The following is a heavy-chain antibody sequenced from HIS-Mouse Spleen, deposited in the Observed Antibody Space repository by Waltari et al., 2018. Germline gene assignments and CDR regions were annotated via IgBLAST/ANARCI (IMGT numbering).Heavy chain of an antibody. V-gene: IGHV4-39*01. CDR3: ARHNLNYWYFDL. CDR2: IYYSGST. J-gene: IGHJ2*01. CDR1: GGSISSSSYY. Sequence: QLQLQESGPGLVKPSETLSLTCTVSGGSISSSSYYWGWIRQPPGKGLDGIGSIYYSGSTYNNPSLKSRVTISVDTSKNQFALKLSSVTAADTAVYYCARHNLNYWYFDLWGRGTLVTVSS.